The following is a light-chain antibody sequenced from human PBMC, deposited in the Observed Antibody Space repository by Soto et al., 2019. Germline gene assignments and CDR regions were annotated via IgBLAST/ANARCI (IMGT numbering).Light chain of an antibody. V-gene: IGKV1-5*01. CDR1: QSIRGW. CDR2: DGS. Sequence: IPMTQSPSTLPASVGDRVTITCRAIQSIRGWLAWYQQKPGKAPRLLIYDGSSLQSGVPSRFSGRGSGTLVTLTIRSLKPNDFAYNYGQQYDTYPYAFGQGTKVEIK. J-gene: IGKJ2*01. CDR3: QQYDTYPYA.